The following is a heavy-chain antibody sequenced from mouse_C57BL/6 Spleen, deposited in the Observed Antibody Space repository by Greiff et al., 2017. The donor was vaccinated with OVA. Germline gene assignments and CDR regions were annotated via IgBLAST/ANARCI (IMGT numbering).Heavy chain of an antibody. D-gene: IGHD4-1*01. J-gene: IGHJ3*01. CDR1: GYTFTSYW. V-gene: IGHV1-53*01. CDR3: ARLGRGFAY. CDR2: INPSNGGH. Sequence: VQLQQPGTELVKPGASVKLSCKASGYTFTSYWMHWVKQRPGQGLEWIGNINPSNGGHNDNEKFKSKATLTGDKSSSTAYMQRISLTSEDSAVYYCARLGRGFAYWGQGTLVTVSA.